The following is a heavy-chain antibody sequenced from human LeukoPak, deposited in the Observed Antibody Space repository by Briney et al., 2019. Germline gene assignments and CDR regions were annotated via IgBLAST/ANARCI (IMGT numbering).Heavy chain of an antibody. CDR1: GYTFTSYG. V-gene: IGHV1-69*13. D-gene: IGHD6-19*01. CDR3: ARDVAVAGTRGDI. J-gene: IGHJ3*02. CDR2: IIPIFGTA. Sequence: SVKVSCKASGYTFTSYGISWVRQAPGQGLEWMGGIIPIFGTANYAQKFQGRVTITADESTSTAYMELSSLRSEDTAVYYCARDVAVAGTRGDIWGQGTMVTVSS.